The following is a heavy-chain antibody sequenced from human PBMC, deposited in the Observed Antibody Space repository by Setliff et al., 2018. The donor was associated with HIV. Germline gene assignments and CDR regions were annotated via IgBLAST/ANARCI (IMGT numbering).Heavy chain of an antibody. D-gene: IGHD4-17*01. CDR2: IYSTGST. CDR1: GPSINIHY. Sequence: PSETLSLTCTVSGPSINIHYWSWIRQSPGKAFEWIGYIYSTGSTNYNPSLQSRVTISMVASRNQFSLKVTSVTAADTAVYYCAKGAGFYGDYTFDHWGLGRQVT. J-gene: IGHJ4*02. CDR3: AKGAGFYGDYTFDH. V-gene: IGHV4-59*11.